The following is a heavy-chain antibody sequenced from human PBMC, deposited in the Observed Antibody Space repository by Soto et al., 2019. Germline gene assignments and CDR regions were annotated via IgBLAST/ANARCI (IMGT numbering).Heavy chain of an antibody. J-gene: IGHJ6*02. D-gene: IGHD6-6*01. Sequence: ASVKVSCKASGYTFTSYYMHWVRQAPGQGLEWMGIINPSGGSTSYAQKFQGRVTMTRDTSTSTVYMELSSLRSGDTAVYYCARDAAARPNYYYGMDVWGQGTTVTVSS. CDR2: INPSGGST. V-gene: IGHV1-46*01. CDR1: GYTFTSYY. CDR3: ARDAAARPNYYYGMDV.